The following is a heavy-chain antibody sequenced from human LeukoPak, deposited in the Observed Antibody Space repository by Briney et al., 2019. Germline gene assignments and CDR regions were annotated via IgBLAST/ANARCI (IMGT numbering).Heavy chain of an antibody. V-gene: IGHV3-48*03. Sequence: GGSLRLSCAASEFSVGSNYMTWVRQAPGKGLEWVSYISISGSTIYYADSVKGRFTISRDNAKNSLYLQMNSLRAEDTAVYYCAELGITMIGGVWGKGTTVTISS. J-gene: IGHJ6*04. CDR3: AELGITMIGGV. CDR2: ISISGSTI. CDR1: EFSVGSNY. D-gene: IGHD3-10*02.